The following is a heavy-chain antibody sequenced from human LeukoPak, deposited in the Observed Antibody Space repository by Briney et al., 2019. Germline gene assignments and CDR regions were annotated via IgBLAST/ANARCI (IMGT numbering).Heavy chain of an antibody. CDR1: GFTFSTYS. CDR2: IISSSSYI. V-gene: IGHV3-21*01. CDR3: ARDPQYCSGGSCHSFDY. D-gene: IGHD2-15*01. J-gene: IGHJ4*02. Sequence: PGGSLRLSCAASGFTFSTYSMNWVRQAPGKGLEWVSSIISSSSYIYYADSVKGRFTISRDNAKNSLYLQMNSPRAEDTAVYYCARDPQYCSGGSCHSFDYWGQGTLVTVSS.